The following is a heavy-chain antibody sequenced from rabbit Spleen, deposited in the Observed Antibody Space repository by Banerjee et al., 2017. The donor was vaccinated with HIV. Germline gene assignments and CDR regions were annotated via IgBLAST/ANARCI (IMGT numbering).Heavy chain of an antibody. CDR3: ASAYSDVYFNL. CDR2: IHTSSGGT. D-gene: IGHD6-1*01. Sequence: QEQLEESGGDLVKPEGSLTLTCTASGFSFSSSYWMCWVRQAPGKGLEWIGCIHTSSGGTHYASWVNGRFTISRSTSLNTVDLKMTSLTAADTATYFCASAYSDVYFNLWGQGTLVTVS. V-gene: IGHV1S43*01. CDR1: GFSFSSSYW. J-gene: IGHJ4*01.